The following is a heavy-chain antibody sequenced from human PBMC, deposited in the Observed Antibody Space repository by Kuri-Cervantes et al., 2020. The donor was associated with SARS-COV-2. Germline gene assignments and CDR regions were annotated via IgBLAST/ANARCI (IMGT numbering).Heavy chain of an antibody. D-gene: IGHD3-16*01. CDR1: GFTFSDYY. CDR3: AKDLGDLKSAFDI. Sequence: GESLKISCAASGFTFSDYYMSWIRQAPGKGLERVSYISSSGSTIYYADSVKGRFTISRDNSKNTLYLQMNSLRAEDTAVYYCAKDLGDLKSAFDIWGQGTMVTVSS. J-gene: IGHJ3*02. CDR2: ISSSGSTI. V-gene: IGHV3-11*04.